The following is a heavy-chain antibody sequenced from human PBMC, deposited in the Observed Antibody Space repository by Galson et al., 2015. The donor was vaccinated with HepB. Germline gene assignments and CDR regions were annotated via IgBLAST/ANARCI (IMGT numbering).Heavy chain of an antibody. CDR2: ISYDGSDK. V-gene: IGHV3-30*18. CDR3: AKAERTTGTIYYFYYMGV. Sequence: SLRLSCAASGFTFSNYGMHWVRQAPGKGLEWVAVISYDGSDKYYADSVKGRFTISRDNSKNTLYLQLNSLRAEDAALHYCAKAERTTGTIYYFYYMGVWGKGTTVTVSS. CDR1: GFTFSNYG. D-gene: IGHD1-1*01. J-gene: IGHJ6*03.